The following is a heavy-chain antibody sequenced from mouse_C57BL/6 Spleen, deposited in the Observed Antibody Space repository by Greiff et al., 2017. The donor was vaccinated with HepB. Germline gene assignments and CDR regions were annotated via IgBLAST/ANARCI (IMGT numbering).Heavy chain of an antibody. D-gene: IGHD2-1*01. CDR1: GYAFSSYW. CDR3: ARLDYGNLFDY. Sequence: QVQLQQSGAELVKPGASVKISCKASGYAFSSYWMNWVKQRPGKGLEWIGQIYPGDGDTNYNGKFKGKATLTADKSSSTAYMQLSSLTSEDSAVYFCARLDYGNLFDYWGQGTTLTVSS. V-gene: IGHV1-80*01. J-gene: IGHJ2*01. CDR2: IYPGDGDT.